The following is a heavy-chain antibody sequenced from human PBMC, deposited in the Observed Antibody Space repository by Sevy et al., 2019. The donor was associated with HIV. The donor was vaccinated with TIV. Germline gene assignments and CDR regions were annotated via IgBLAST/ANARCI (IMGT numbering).Heavy chain of an antibody. CDR1: GFTFSSYS. V-gene: IGHV3-23*01. Sequence: GGSLRLSCAASGFTFSSYSMNWVRQAPGKGLEWVSAISGSGGSTYYADSVKGRFTISRDNSKNTLYLQMNSLRAEDTAVYYCAKAPLRGNYYYGMDVWGQGTTVTVSS. J-gene: IGHJ6*02. CDR2: ISGSGGST. D-gene: IGHD3-16*01. CDR3: AKAPLRGNYYYGMDV.